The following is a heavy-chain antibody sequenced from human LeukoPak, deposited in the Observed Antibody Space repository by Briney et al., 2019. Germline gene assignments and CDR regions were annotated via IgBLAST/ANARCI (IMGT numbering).Heavy chain of an antibody. J-gene: IGHJ5*02. V-gene: IGHV3-21*01. CDR3: ARGEDCSSTSCYGGYSNYGRGFEWFDP. D-gene: IGHD2-2*01. CDR1: GFTFSTYT. Sequence: PGGSLRLSCAASGFTFSTYTMNWVRQAPGKGLEWVSSISSNIDYKYYTDSVKGRFTISRDNAKNSLYLQMNSLRAEVTAVYYCARGEDCSSTSCYGGYSNYGRGFEWFDPWGQGTLVTVSS. CDR2: ISSNIDYK.